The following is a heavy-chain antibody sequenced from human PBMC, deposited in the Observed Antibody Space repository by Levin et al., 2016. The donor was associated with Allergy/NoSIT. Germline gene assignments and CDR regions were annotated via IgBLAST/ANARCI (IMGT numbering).Heavy chain of an antibody. CDR3: CFMAPPYSFDY. CDR2: IKSKTDGGTT. Sequence: VRQAPGKGLEWVGRIKSKTDGGTTDNAAPVKGRFSISRDDSTNTLFLQMNSLQTEDTAVYYCCFMAPPYSFDYWGRGTLVTVSS. J-gene: IGHJ4*02. D-gene: IGHD1-14*01. V-gene: IGHV3-15*01.